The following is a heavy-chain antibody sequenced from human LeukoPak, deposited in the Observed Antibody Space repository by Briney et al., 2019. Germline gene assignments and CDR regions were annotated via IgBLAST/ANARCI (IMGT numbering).Heavy chain of an antibody. V-gene: IGHV3-74*01. CDR1: GFTFSSYW. CDR2: INSDGSST. Sequence: GGSLRLSCAASGFTFSSYWMHWVRQAPGKGLVWVSRINSDGSSTSYADSVKGRFTISRDNAKNTLYLQMNSLRAEDTAVYYCARTDYYYYMDVWGKGTTVTVFS. CDR3: ARTDYYYYMDV. J-gene: IGHJ6*03.